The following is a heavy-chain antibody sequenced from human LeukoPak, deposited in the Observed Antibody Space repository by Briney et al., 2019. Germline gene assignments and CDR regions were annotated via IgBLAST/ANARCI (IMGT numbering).Heavy chain of an antibody. Sequence: GGSLRLSCAASGFTFSSYAMSWVRQAPGKGLEWVSCISGDGGSTYYADSVKGRFTISRDNSRNTLYLQMNSLRAEDTAVYYCAKDLTMVVTPSFDYWGQGTLVTVSS. CDR1: GFTFSSYA. CDR3: AKDLTMVVTPSFDY. D-gene: IGHD4-23*01. CDR2: ISGDGGST. V-gene: IGHV3-23*01. J-gene: IGHJ4*02.